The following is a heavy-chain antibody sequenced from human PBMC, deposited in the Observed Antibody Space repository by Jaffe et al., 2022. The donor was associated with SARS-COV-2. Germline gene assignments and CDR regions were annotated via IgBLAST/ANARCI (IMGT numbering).Heavy chain of an antibody. CDR3: ARIRIAMSTGDAYDI. D-gene: IGHD6-13*01. CDR1: GFTLSTYN. J-gene: IGHJ3*02. V-gene: IGHV3-30*04. Sequence: QVQLQESGGGVVQPGRSLRLSCAASGFTLSTYNMYWVRQAPGTGLEWVAVISYDGNNQYYADSVKGRFTISRDNSKNTLYLEMDSLRAEDTAVYYCARIRIAMSTGDAYDIWGQGTMVTVSP. CDR2: ISYDGNNQ.